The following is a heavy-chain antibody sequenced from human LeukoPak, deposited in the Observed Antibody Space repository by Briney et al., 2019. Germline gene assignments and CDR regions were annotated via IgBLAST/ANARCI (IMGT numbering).Heavy chain of an antibody. CDR3: ARVASGSYYNYYYYYMDV. V-gene: IGHV4-61*02. CDR1: GGSISSGSYY. J-gene: IGHJ6*03. Sequence: PSETLSLTCTVSGGSISSGSYYWSWLRQPAGKGLEWIGRIYTSGSTNYNPSLKSRVTISVDTSKNQFSLKLSSVTAADTAVYYCARVASGSYYNYYYYYMDVWGKGTTVTVSS. CDR2: IYTSGST. D-gene: IGHD1-26*01.